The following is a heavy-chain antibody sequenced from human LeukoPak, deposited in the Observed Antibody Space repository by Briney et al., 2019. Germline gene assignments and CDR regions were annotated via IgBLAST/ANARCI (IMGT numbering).Heavy chain of an antibody. CDR2: IYTSGSA. J-gene: IGHJ4*02. CDR1: GGSISSYY. CDR3: ARLGSVVAGITTPFDY. V-gene: IGHV4-4*07. D-gene: IGHD6-19*01. Sequence: SETLSLTCTVSGGSISSYYWSWIRQPAGKGLEWIGRIYTSGSANYNPSLKSRVTISVDTSKNQFSLRLSSVTAADTAVYYCARLGSVVAGITTPFDYWGQGTLVTVSS.